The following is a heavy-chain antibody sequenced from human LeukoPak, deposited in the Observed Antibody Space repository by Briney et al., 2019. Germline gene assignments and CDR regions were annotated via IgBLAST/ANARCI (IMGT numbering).Heavy chain of an antibody. CDR3: VKDYNWNIFHY. Sequence: GGSLRLSCSASGFTFSSYAMHWVRQALGKGLEYVSAISSNGGSTYYADSVKGRFTISRDNSKNTLYLQMSSLRAEDTAVYYCVKDYNWNIFHYWGQGTLVTVSS. V-gene: IGHV3-64D*09. CDR2: ISSNGGST. J-gene: IGHJ4*02. D-gene: IGHD1/OR15-1a*01. CDR1: GFTFSSYA.